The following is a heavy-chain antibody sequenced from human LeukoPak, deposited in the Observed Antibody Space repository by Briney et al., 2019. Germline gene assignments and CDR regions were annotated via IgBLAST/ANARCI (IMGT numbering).Heavy chain of an antibody. J-gene: IGHJ2*01. V-gene: IGHV4-34*01. Sequence: SETLSLTCAVYGGSFSGYYRSWIRQPPGKGLEWIGEINHSGSTNYNPSLKSRVTISVDTSKNQFSLKLSSVTAADTAVYYCARGPRIAVAAHWYFDLWGRGTLVTVSS. CDR2: INHSGST. D-gene: IGHD6-19*01. CDR1: GGSFSGYY. CDR3: ARGPRIAVAAHWYFDL.